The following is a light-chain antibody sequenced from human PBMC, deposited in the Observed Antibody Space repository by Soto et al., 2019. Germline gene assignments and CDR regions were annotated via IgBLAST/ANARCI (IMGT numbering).Light chain of an antibody. Sequence: EIVMTQSPATLSVSPGERATLSCRASQSVSSNLAWYQQKPGQAPRLLIYGASTRATGIPASFSGSGSGTEFTLTIISRQSEDFAVYYCQQYNNWPPKTFGQGTKLEIK. V-gene: IGKV3-15*01. J-gene: IGKJ1*01. CDR1: QSVSSN. CDR3: QQYNNWPPKT. CDR2: GAS.